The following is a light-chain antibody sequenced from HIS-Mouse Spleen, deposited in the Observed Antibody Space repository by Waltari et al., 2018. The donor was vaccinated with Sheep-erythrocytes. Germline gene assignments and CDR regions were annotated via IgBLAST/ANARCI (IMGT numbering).Light chain of an antibody. CDR3: QQRSNWLT. CDR2: DAS. J-gene: IGKJ4*01. Sequence: EIVLTQYPATLSLSPGERATLSCRASQRVSSYLAWYQQKPGQAPRLLIYDASNRATGIPARFSGSGSGTDFTLTISSLEPEDFAVYYCQQRSNWLTFGGGTKVEIK. V-gene: IGKV3-11*01. CDR1: QRVSSY.